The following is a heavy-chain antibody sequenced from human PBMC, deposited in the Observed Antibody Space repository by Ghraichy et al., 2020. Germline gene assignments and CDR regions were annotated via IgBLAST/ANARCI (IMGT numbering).Heavy chain of an antibody. CDR3: VRDAVEGYSYRCDLYWHFAL. D-gene: IGHD5-18*01. V-gene: IGHV3-30*04. CDR1: GFTFSSYA. CDR2: ISYDSSNR. Sequence: GGSLRLSCAVSGFTFSSYAMHWVRQAPGKGLEWVALISYDSSNRYYADSVKGRFTISRDNSENTLSLEVHNVTVDDTAVYYCVRDAVEGYSYRCDLYWHFALWGRGTVVTVSS. J-gene: IGHJ2*01.